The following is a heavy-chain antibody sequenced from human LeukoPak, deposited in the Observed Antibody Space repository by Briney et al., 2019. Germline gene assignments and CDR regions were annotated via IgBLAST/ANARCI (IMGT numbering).Heavy chain of an antibody. D-gene: IGHD4-11*01. CDR2: IWSDATNQ. Sequence: PGTSLRLSCEASGFTFSHFGMHWVRQALGKGLEWVAVIWSDATNQYYADSVKGRFTISRDNFKRTVPLEMNGLRAEDTAVYYWAKDAQRGFDYSNSLEHWGQGSLVIVSS. CDR3: AKDAQRGFDYSNSLEH. J-gene: IGHJ5*02. V-gene: IGHV3-33*06. CDR1: GFTFSHFG.